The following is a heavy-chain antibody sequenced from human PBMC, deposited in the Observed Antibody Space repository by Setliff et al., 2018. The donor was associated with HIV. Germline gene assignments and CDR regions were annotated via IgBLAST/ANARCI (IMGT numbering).Heavy chain of an antibody. CDR3: SRGIAVAGHDFANTPGDI. J-gene: IGHJ3*02. Sequence: GESPKISCKGSGKSLSNYWINWVRQMPGKGLEWVGRIDPSDSYINYGPSFQGHVTISADKSTNTAFLQWSSLKASDSAMYYCSRGIAVAGHDFANTPGDIWGQGTMVTVSS. CDR2: IDPSDSYI. V-gene: IGHV5-10-1*01. D-gene: IGHD6-19*01. CDR1: GKSLSNYW.